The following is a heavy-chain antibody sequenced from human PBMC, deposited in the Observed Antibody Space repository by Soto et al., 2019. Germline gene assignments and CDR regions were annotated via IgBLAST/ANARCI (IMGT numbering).Heavy chain of an antibody. CDR3: ARCASSCSLGF. CDR1: GGSISSGDYY. D-gene: IGHD2-15*01. J-gene: IGHJ4*02. V-gene: IGHV4-30-4*01. CDR2: IYYSGST. Sequence: QVELQESGPGLAKPSQSLSLTCTVSGGSISSGDYYWSWIRQPPGKGLEWIGYIYYSGSTYYNPSLMSRVTISVDTSKNQFSLKLSSVTAADTAVYYCARCASSCSLGFWGQGTLVTVSS.